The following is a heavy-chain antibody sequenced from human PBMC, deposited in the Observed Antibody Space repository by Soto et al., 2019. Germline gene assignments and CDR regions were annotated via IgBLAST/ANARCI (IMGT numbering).Heavy chain of an antibody. J-gene: IGHJ5*02. V-gene: IGHV3-11*06. CDR3: VRGGGGGLFDP. Sequence: GGSLRLSCAGSGFTFGDSYMSWIRQAPGKGLEWLSYISPGSRYPAYADSVKGQFTISRDNARRSLFLQMTSLTAEDTAMYYCVRGGGGGLFDPWGQGTMVTVSS. CDR1: GFTFGDSY. D-gene: IGHD2-15*01. CDR2: ISPGSRYP.